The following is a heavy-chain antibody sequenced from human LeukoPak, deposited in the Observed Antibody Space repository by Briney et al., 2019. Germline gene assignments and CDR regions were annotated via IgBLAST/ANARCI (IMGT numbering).Heavy chain of an antibody. V-gene: IGHV1-46*01. D-gene: IGHD7-27*01. CDR1: GYTFTSYS. CDR3: ARSVVGEAVTGETYNWFDP. CDR2: INPSGGST. Sequence: GASVKVSCKASGYTFTSYSMHWVRQAPGQGLEWMGIINPSGGSTSYAQKFQGRVTMTRDTSTSTVYMELSSLRSEDTAVYYCARSVVGEAVTGETYNWFDPWGQGTLVTVSS. J-gene: IGHJ5*02.